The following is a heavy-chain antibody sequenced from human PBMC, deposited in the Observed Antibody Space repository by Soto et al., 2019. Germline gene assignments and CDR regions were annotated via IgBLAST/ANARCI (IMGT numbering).Heavy chain of an antibody. CDR2: INAGNGNT. V-gene: IGHV1-3*01. CDR1: GHTFTSYA. D-gene: IGHD6-13*01. Sequence: AAVKVSCKASGHTFTSYAMHWVRQAPGQRLEWMGWINAGNGNTKYSQKFQGRVTITRDTSASTAYIEQSSLRSEDTAVYYCARDEEAAGPSSPYYYYYGMDVWGQGTTVTVSS. CDR3: ARDEEAAGPSSPYYYYYGMDV. J-gene: IGHJ6*02.